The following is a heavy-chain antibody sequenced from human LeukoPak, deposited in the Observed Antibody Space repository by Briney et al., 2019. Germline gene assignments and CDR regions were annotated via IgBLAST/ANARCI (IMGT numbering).Heavy chain of an antibody. CDR2: VSSSGNT. CDR1: GGSTSSGNYY. Sequence: PSETLSLTCTVSGGSTSSGNYYWGWIRQPPGKGLEWIGGVSSSGNTYYNPSLKSRITILIDTSKSHFSLKLSSVSAADTAVYYCARLGAGPTYYDFWSGYSSFYFDYWGQGTLVTVSS. CDR3: ARLGAGPTYYDFWSGYSSFYFDY. D-gene: IGHD3-3*01. J-gene: IGHJ4*02. V-gene: IGHV4-39*02.